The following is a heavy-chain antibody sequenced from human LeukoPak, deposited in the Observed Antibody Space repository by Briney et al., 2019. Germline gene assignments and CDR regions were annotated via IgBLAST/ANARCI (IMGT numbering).Heavy chain of an antibody. CDR1: GGSISGYH. J-gene: IGHJ4*02. Sequence: SETLSLTCIVSGGSISGYHWGWIRQPPGKGLEWIGYISYSGITNYNPSLKSRVSMSLDTSKNQFSLKLSSVTAADTAVYYCARDGDYCSGGSCYSIWGQGTLVTVSS. CDR3: ARDGDYCSGGSCYSI. D-gene: IGHD2-15*01. V-gene: IGHV4-59*13. CDR2: ISYSGIT.